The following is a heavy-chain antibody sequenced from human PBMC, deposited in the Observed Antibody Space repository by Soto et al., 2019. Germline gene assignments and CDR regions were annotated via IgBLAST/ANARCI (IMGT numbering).Heavy chain of an antibody. CDR3: ASEYDFWGGYSVPLHYYYGMDV. CDR2: ISGSGGST. Sequence: GGSLRLSCAASGFTFSSYAMSWVRQAPGKGLEWVSAISGSGGSTYYADSVKGRFTISRDNSKNTLYLQMNSLRAEDTAVYYCASEYDFWGGYSVPLHYYYGMDVWGQGTTVTVSS. CDR1: GFTFSSYA. V-gene: IGHV3-23*01. D-gene: IGHD3-3*01. J-gene: IGHJ6*02.